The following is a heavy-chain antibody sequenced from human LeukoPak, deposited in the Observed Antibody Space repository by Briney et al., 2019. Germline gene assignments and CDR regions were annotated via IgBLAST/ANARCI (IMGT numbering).Heavy chain of an antibody. CDR2: IYYSGST. V-gene: IGHV4-59*01. J-gene: IGHJ4*02. CDR1: GGSISSYY. D-gene: IGHD4-23*01. Sequence: SETLSLTCTVSGGSISSYYWSWIRQPPGKGLEWIGYIYYSGSTNYNPSLKRRVTISVDTSKNQFSLKLSSVTAADTAVYYCARTPYGGNSAFDYWGQGILVTVSS. CDR3: ARTPYGGNSAFDY.